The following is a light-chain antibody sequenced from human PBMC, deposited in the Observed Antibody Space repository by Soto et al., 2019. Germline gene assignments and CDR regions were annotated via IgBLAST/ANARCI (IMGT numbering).Light chain of an antibody. V-gene: IGLV2-23*01. CDR3: CSYAGSSTLV. Sequence: QSALTQPASVSGSPGQLITISCTGTSSDVGSYKFVSWYQQHPGKAPKLMIYEGSKRPSGVSYRFSGSKSGNTASLTISGLQAEDEADYYCCSYAGSSTLVFGGGTQLTVL. CDR1: SSDVGSYKF. J-gene: IGLJ2*01. CDR2: EGS.